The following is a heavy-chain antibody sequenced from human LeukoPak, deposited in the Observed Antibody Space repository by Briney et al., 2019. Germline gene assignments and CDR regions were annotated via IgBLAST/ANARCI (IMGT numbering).Heavy chain of an antibody. CDR3: ARVKPDYYYYYGMDV. CDR2: INPSGGST. J-gene: IGHJ6*02. V-gene: IGHV1-46*01. Sequence: ASVKVSCKASGYTFTSYYMRWVRQAPGQGLEWMGIINPSGGSTSYAQKFQGRVTMTRDTSTSTVYMELSSLRSEDTAVYYCARVKPDYYYYYGMDVWGQGTTVTVSS. D-gene: IGHD1-14*01. CDR1: GYTFTSYY.